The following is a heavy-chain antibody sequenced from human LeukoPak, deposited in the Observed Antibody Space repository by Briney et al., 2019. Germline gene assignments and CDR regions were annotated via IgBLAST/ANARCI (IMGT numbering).Heavy chain of an antibody. V-gene: IGHV3-74*01. J-gene: IGHJ4*02. CDR3: AISDHYDY. CDR1: GFTFSSYW. Sequence: GGSLRLSCAASGFTFSSYWMHWVRQARGKGLVWVSRIKGDGSRTFYADSVKGRFTISSDNAKNTLYLQMNSLRAGNRAVYYCAISDHYDYWGQGPLFTVSS. CDR2: IKGDGSRT.